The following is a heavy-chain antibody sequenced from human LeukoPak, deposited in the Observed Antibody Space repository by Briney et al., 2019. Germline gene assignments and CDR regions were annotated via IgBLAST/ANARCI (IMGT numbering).Heavy chain of an antibody. CDR3: ARGDSSGYYPSWFDP. Sequence: GGSLRLSCAASGFTFSSYGMRWVRQAPGKGLEWVAVIWYDGSNKYYADSVKGRFTISRDNSKNTLYLQMNSLRAEDTTVYYCARGDSSGYYPSWFDPWGQGTLVTVSS. D-gene: IGHD3-22*01. V-gene: IGHV3-33*01. CDR2: IWYDGSNK. J-gene: IGHJ5*02. CDR1: GFTFSSYG.